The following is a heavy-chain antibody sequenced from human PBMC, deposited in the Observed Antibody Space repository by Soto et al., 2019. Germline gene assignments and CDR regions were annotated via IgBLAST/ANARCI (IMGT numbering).Heavy chain of an antibody. D-gene: IGHD1-26*01. J-gene: IGHJ4*02. CDR3: AKDMGATSLDY. CDR2: ISYDGSNK. Sequence: GGSLRLSCAASGFTFSSYGMHWVRQAPGKGLEWVAVISYDGSNKYYADSVKGRFTISRDNSKNTLYLQMNSLRAEDTAVYYCAKDMGATSLDYWGQGTLVTVSS. CDR1: GFTFSSYG. V-gene: IGHV3-30*18.